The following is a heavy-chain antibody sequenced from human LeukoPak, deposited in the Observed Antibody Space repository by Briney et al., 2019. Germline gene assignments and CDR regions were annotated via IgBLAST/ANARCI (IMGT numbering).Heavy chain of an antibody. Sequence: ASVKVSCKASGYTFTGYYMHWVRQAPGQGLEWMGWINPNSGGTNYAQKFQGRVTMTRDMSISTAYMELSRLRSDDTAVYYCARDVTATFLAQYYFDYWGQGTLVTVSS. CDR3: ARDVTATFLAQYYFDY. J-gene: IGHJ4*02. CDR2: INPNSGGT. D-gene: IGHD2-21*02. V-gene: IGHV1-2*02. CDR1: GYTFTGYY.